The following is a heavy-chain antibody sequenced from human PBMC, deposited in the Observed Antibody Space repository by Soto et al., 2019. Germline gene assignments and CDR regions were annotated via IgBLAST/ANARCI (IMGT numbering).Heavy chain of an antibody. J-gene: IGHJ6*02. CDR2: ISYDGSNK. CDR1: GFTFSSYG. CDR3: AKDLGHYDFWSGYLNYYYYGMDV. Sequence: QVQLVEFGGGVVQPGRSLRLSCAASGFTFSSYGMHWVRQAPGKGLEWVAVISYDGSNKYYADSVKGRFTISRDNSKNTLYLQMNSLRAEDTAVYYCAKDLGHYDFWSGYLNYYYYGMDVWGQGTTVTVSS. V-gene: IGHV3-30*18. D-gene: IGHD3-3*01.